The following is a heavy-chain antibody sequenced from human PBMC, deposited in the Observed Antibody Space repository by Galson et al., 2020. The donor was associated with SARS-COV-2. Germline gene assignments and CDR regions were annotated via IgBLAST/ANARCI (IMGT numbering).Heavy chain of an antibody. CDR2: IYYSGSN. CDR1: GGSFSSSSYY. V-gene: IGHV4-39*01. CDR3: AIRAIADYYYMDV. Sequence: SETLSLTCTVSGGSFSSSSYYWGRLRQPPGQGLEWIGSIYYSGSNYYNPSLKSRVTISVDTYKNLFSLKLSSVTAADTAVYYCAIRAIADYYYMDVWGKGTTVTISS. J-gene: IGHJ6*03.